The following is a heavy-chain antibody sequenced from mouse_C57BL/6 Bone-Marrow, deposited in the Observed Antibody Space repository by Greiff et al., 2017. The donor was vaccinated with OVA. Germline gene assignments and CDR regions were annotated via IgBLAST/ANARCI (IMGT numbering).Heavy chain of an antibody. V-gene: IGHV5-17*01. CDR2: ISSGCSTI. J-gene: IGHJ2*01. Sequence: EVKLVESGGGLVKPGGSLKLSCAASGFTFSDSGMHWVRQAPEKGLEWVAYISSGCSTIYYADTVKGRFTISRDNAKNTLFLQMTSLRSEDTAMYYCARTLWGYWGQGTTLTVSS. CDR1: GFTFSDSG. CDR3: ARTLWGY.